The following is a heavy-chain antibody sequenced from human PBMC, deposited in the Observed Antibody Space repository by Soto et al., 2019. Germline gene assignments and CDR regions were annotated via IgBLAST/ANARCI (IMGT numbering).Heavy chain of an antibody. J-gene: IGHJ4*02. Sequence: GSLRLSCAASGFTFSSYEMIWVRQAPGKGLEWVSYISSSGSTIYYADSVKGRFTISRDNAKNSLYLQMNSLRAEDTAVYYCAGIPYCSSTSCYAHWGQGTLVTVSS. D-gene: IGHD2-2*01. V-gene: IGHV3-48*03. CDR3: AGIPYCSSTSCYAH. CDR2: ISSSGSTI. CDR1: GFTFSSYE.